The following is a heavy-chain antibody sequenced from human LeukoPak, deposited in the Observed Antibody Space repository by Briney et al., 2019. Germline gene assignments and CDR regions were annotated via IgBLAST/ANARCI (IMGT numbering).Heavy chain of an antibody. J-gene: IGHJ4*02. CDR1: GFTFSSYW. Sequence: GGSLRLSCAASGFTFSSYWMSWVRQAPGKGPEWVANIKQDGGEKCYVDSVRGRFTISRDNAKNSLYLQMYSLRAEDTAVYYCARGRGYADPVGDQGTLVTVSS. CDR3: ARGRGYADPV. D-gene: IGHD1-1*01. CDR2: IKQDGGEK. V-gene: IGHV3-7*05.